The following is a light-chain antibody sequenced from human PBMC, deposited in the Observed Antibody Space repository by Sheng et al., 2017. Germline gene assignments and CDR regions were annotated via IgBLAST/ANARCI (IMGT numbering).Light chain of an antibody. CDR2: GAS. V-gene: IGKV3-11*01. Sequence: EIVMTQSPATLSVSPGERATLSCRASQSVFGNLAWYQQKPGQAPRLLFYGASTRATGIPARFSGSGSGTDFTLTISSLEPEDFAVYYCQQRRNWPPVTFGGGTKVEIK. CDR3: QQRRNWPPVT. J-gene: IGKJ4*01. CDR1: QSVFGN.